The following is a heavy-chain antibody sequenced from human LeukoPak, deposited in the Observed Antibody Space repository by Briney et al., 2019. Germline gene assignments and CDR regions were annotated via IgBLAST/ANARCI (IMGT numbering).Heavy chain of an antibody. J-gene: IGHJ4*02. D-gene: IGHD2-21*01. CDR1: GAYFSSSGCY. CDR3: PRRGRPLWWDSGSSPDS. Sequence: PSETLSLTCTVSGAYFSSSGCYWGWFRQPPGKGLEWIASIFYDGNTYYNPSLQSRVLISADTSKNHFSLDLEFVTAADTAVYFGPRRGRPLWWDSGSSPDSWGRGPLVTVSP. CDR2: IFYDGNT. V-gene: IGHV4-39*02.